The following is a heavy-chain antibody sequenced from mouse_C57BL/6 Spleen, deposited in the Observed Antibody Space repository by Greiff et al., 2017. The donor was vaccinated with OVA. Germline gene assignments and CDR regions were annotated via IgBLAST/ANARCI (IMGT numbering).Heavy chain of an antibody. CDR1: GYTFTDYY. V-gene: IGHV1-75*01. CDR3: ARLCGFITTVVAYFYAMDY. CDR2: IFPGSGST. D-gene: IGHD1-1*01. J-gene: IGHJ4*01. Sequence: VQLVESGPELVKPGASVKISCKASGYTFTDYYINWVKQRPGQGLEWIGWIFPGSGSTYYNEKFKGKATLTVDKSSSTAYMLLSSLTSEDSAVYFCARLCGFITTVVAYFYAMDYWGQGTSLTVSP.